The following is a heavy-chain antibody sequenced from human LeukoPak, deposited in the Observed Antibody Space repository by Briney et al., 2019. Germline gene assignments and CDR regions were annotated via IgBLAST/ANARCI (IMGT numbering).Heavy chain of an antibody. V-gene: IGHV3-30*03. D-gene: IGHD3-10*01. CDR1: GFTFSSYG. J-gene: IGHJ1*01. CDR3: ARDSFMVRGEYFQH. Sequence: GGSLRLSCAASGFTFSSYGMHWVRQAPGKGLEWVAVISHDGSNKYYADSVKGRFTISRDNSKNTLYLQMNSLRAEDTAVYYCARDSFMVRGEYFQHWGQGTLVTVSS. CDR2: ISHDGSNK.